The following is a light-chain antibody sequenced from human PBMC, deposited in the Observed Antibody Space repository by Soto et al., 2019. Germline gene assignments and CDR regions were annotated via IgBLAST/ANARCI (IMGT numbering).Light chain of an antibody. V-gene: IGKV1-9*01. CDR3: QQLNSYSPRLI. CDR1: QGIGQS. J-gene: IGKJ4*01. CDR2: AAS. Sequence: IQLTQSPSSLSASVGDRVTITCRASQGIGQSLAWYQQEPGKAPKVLIYAASTLHSGVPSRFRGSGSGTDFTLTITSLPPEDLATYYCQQLNSYSPRLIFGGGTKVEI.